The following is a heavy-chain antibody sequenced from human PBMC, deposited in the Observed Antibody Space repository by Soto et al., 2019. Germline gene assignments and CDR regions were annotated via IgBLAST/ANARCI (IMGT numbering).Heavy chain of an antibody. V-gene: IGHV4-30-4*01. J-gene: IGHJ4*02. Sequence: QVQLQESGPGLVKPSQTLSLTCTVSGASISGGDYYWTWIRQPPGKGLEWIGSIYYTGNTYSNPSLXXXLXLSVDPSNTQFALRLTSVTAPDTAIYYCARATYDSSTYYLDYWGQGTLVTVSS. CDR3: ARATYDSSTYYLDY. D-gene: IGHD3-22*01. CDR2: IYYTGNT. CDR1: GASISGGDYY.